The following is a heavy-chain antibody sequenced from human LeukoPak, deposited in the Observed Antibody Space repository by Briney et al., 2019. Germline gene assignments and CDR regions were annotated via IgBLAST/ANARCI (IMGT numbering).Heavy chain of an antibody. Sequence: SETLSLTCTVSGGSISSGDYYWSWIRQPPGKGLEWIGYIYYSGGTYYNPSLKSRVTISVDTSKNQFSLKLSSVTAADTAVYYCARDKAGLLFDLWGRGTLVTVSS. CDR1: GGSISSGDYY. V-gene: IGHV4-30-4*01. CDR3: ARDKAGLLFDL. CDR2: IYYSGGT. J-gene: IGHJ2*01.